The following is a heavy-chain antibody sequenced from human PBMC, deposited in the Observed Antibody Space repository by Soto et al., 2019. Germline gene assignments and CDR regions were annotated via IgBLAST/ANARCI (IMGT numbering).Heavy chain of an antibody. CDR3: AGRYCTTGVCYTNYYYYIDV. V-gene: IGHV3-23*01. J-gene: IGHJ6*03. Sequence: EVQLLESGGGLVQPGGSLRLSCEASGFTFSTYAMSWVRQAPGKGLEWVSTITTSGGNTYYADSVQGRSTISRDNSKNTKDLQMNSLRAEATAGYYWAGRYCTTGVCYTNYYYYIDVWGTGTVVTDSS. CDR1: GFTFSTYA. CDR2: ITTSGGNT. D-gene: IGHD2-8*01.